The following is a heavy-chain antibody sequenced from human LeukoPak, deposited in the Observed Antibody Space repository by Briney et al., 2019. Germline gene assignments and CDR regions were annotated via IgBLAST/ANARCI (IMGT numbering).Heavy chain of an antibody. Sequence: ASVKVSCKASGYTFTSYYIHWVRQAPGQGLEWMGIINPSGGSTSYAQKFQGRVTMTRDTSTSTVYMELSSLRSEDTAVYYCARDWAAYYYDSSGYYPTEYFDYWGQGTLVTVSS. CDR1: GYTFTSYY. V-gene: IGHV1-46*01. D-gene: IGHD3-22*01. J-gene: IGHJ4*02. CDR2: INPSGGST. CDR3: ARDWAAYYYDSSGYYPTEYFDY.